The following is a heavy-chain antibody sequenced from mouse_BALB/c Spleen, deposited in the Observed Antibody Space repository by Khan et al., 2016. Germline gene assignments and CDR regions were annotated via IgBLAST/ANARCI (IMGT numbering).Heavy chain of an antibody. CDR3: ARWDYGNYFDY. CDR2: ISYSGST. CDR1: GYSITSDYA. D-gene: IGHD2-1*01. Sequence: EVQLQESGPGLVKPSQSLSLTCTVTGYSITSDYAWNWIRQFPGNKLEWMGYISYSGSTSYNPSLKSRISITRAPSKNQFFLQLNSVTTEDTATYYCARWDYGNYFDYWGQGTTLTVSS. J-gene: IGHJ2*01. V-gene: IGHV3-2*02.